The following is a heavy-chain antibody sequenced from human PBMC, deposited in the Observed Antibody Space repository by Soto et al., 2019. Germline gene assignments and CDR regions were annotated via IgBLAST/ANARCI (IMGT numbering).Heavy chain of an antibody. CDR3: ARDLIVGALLPAAIDSNYYYYYGLDV. D-gene: IGHD2-2*01. Sequence: GGSLRLSCAASGFTFSSYPMHWVRQAPGKXLEWVAVISYDERNKYYADSVKGRFTISRDQFKNTLYLQMSSLRPEDTAIYYCARDLIVGALLPAAIDSNYYYYYGLDVWGQGTTVTVSS. V-gene: IGHV3-30*04. J-gene: IGHJ6*02. CDR2: ISYDERNK. CDR1: GFTFSSYP.